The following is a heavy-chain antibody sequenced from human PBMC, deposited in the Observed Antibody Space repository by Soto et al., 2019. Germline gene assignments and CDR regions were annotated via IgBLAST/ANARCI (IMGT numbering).Heavy chain of an antibody. D-gene: IGHD3-10*01. CDR1: GGSISSGGYS. V-gene: IGHV4-30-2*01. Sequence: SETLSLTCAVSGGSISSGGYSWSWIRQPPGKGLEWIGYIYHSGSTYYNPSLKSRVTISVDRSKNQFSMKLSSVTAADTAVYYCARRSYYYGSGRDNWFDPWGQGTLVTVSS. J-gene: IGHJ5*02. CDR2: IYHSGST. CDR3: ARRSYYYGSGRDNWFDP.